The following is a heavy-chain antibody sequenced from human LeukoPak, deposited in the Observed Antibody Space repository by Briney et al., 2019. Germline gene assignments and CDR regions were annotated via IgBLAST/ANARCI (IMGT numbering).Heavy chain of an antibody. Sequence: GGSLRLSCAASGFTFSDHYMVWVRQAPRKGLEWVGRSRNKANSYTIEYAASVKGRFTISRDDSKNSLYLQMNSLKTEDTAVYYCTTTAYSGSYSLDYWGQGTLVTVSS. J-gene: IGHJ4*02. CDR3: TTTAYSGSYSLDY. V-gene: IGHV3-72*01. CDR2: SRNKANSYTI. CDR1: GFTFSDHY. D-gene: IGHD1-26*01.